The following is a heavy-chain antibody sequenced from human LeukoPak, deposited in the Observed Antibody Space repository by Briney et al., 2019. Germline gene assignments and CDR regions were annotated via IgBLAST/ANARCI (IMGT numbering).Heavy chain of an antibody. D-gene: IGHD3-3*01. CDR2: ISSSSSYI. Sequence: PGGSLRLSCAASGFTFSSYSMNWVRQAPGKGLEWVSSISSSSSYIYYADSVKGRFTISRDNAKNSQYLQMNSLRAEDTAVYYCARARNEDTIFGVVTYDYFDYWGQGTLVTVSS. V-gene: IGHV3-21*01. CDR3: ARARNEDTIFGVVTYDYFDY. CDR1: GFTFSSYS. J-gene: IGHJ4*02.